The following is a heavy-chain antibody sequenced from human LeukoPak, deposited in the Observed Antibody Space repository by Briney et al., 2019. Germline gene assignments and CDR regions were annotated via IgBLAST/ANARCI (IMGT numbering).Heavy chain of an antibody. CDR1: GFTFSSYA. CDR3: ARAHYYDSSGYPDY. D-gene: IGHD3-22*01. J-gene: IGHJ4*02. CDR2: ISSNGGST. V-gene: IGHV3-64*01. Sequence: GGSLRLSCAASGFTFSSYAMHWVRQAPGKGLEYVSAISSNGGSTYYANSVKGRFTISRDNSKNTLYLQMGSLRAEDMAVYYCARAHYYDSSGYPDYWGQGTLVTASS.